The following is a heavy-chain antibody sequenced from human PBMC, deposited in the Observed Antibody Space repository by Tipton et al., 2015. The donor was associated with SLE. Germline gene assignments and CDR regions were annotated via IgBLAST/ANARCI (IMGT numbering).Heavy chain of an antibody. J-gene: IGHJ3*02. V-gene: IGHV1-2*02. CDR2: INPNSGGT. CDR3: ARDPIAIAGAAFDM. D-gene: IGHD1-14*01. Sequence: QLVQSGAEVKKPGASVKVSCKASAYTFTGYYMHWVRQAPGQGLEWMGWINPNSGGTNFAQKFLGRVTMTRDTSISTAFMELSRLTSDDTAVYYCARDPIAIAGAAFDMWGQGTMVAVSS. CDR1: AYTFTGYY.